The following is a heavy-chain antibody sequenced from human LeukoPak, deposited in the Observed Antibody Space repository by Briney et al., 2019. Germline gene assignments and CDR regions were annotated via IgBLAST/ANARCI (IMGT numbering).Heavy chain of an antibody. V-gene: IGHV1-18*01. CDR1: GYTFTSYG. CDR2: ISAYNGNT. CDR3: ARDRAYSYGLAYYYYYGMDV. J-gene: IGHJ6*02. D-gene: IGHD5-18*01. Sequence: ASVKVSCKASGYTFTSYGISWVRQAPGQGLEWMGWISAYNGNTNYAQKLQGRVTMTTDTSTSTAYMELRSLRSDDTAVCYCARDRAYSYGLAYYYYYGMDVWGQGTTVTVSS.